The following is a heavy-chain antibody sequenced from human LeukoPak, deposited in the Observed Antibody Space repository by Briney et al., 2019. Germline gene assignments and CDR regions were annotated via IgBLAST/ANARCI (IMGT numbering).Heavy chain of an antibody. V-gene: IGHV3-73*01. CDR3: SRRATDDSSGYYST. CDR1: GFTFSGSA. D-gene: IGHD3-22*01. J-gene: IGHJ5*02. Sequence: PGGSLRLSCAASGFTFSGSAMHWVRQSSGKGLEWVGRIRSKLNTYATAYAASVKGRFTISRDDSKNTVYLQMNGLKTEDTAVYYCSRRATDDSSGYYSTWGQGTLVTVSS. CDR2: IRSKLNTYAT.